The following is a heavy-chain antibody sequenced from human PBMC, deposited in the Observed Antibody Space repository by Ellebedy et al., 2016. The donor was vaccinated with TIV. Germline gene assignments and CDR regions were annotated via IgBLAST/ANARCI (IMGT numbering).Heavy chain of an antibody. CDR2: TYYRSKWYN. V-gene: IGHV6-1*01. CDR1: GDSVSSNSAA. D-gene: IGHD3-22*01. CDR3: ARDARSSGYYYEIIIGDAFDI. J-gene: IGHJ3*02. Sequence: LRLFXAISGDSVSSNSAAWNWIRQSPSRGLEWLGRTYYRSKWYNDYAVSVKSRITINPDTSKNQFSLQLNSVTPEDTAVYYCARDARSSGYYYEIIIGDAFDIWGQGTMVTVSS.